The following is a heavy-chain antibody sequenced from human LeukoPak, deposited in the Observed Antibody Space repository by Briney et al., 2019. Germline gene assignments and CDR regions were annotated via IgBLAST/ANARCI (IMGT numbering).Heavy chain of an antibody. J-gene: IGHJ4*02. V-gene: IGHV3-7*03. CDR3: ATYRQVLLPFES. CDR2: IKQDGSEK. D-gene: IGHD2-8*02. Sequence: AGGSLRLSCAASGFTLSSYWMSWVRQAPGKGLEWVANIKQDGSEKYYADSVKGRFTISRDNSKNTLYLQMNSLRADDTAIYYCATYRQVLLPFESWGQGTLVTVSS. CDR1: GFTLSSYW.